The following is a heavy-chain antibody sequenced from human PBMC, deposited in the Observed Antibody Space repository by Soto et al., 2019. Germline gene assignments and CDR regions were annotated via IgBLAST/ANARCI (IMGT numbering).Heavy chain of an antibody. CDR1: GGSISSYY. V-gene: IGHV4-59*01. CDR2: IYYSWST. CDR3: ARHKLTAMGAEFDY. J-gene: IGHJ4*02. D-gene: IGHD5-18*01. Sequence: QVQLQESGPGLVKPSETLSLTCTVSGGSISSYYWSWIRQPPGKGLEWIGYIYYSWSTNYNPSLKSRVTISVDTSKNQFSLKLSSVTAADTAVYYCARHKLTAMGAEFDYWGQGTLVTVSS.